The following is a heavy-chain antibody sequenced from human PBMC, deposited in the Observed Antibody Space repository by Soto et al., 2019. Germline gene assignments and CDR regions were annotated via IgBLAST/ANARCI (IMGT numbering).Heavy chain of an antibody. CDR2: INPNSGGT. J-gene: IGHJ4*02. D-gene: IGHD1-7*01. CDR3: ARDIGEENWNYMVPGDY. Sequence: QVQLVQSGAEVKKPGASVKVSCKASGYTFTGYYMHWVRQAPGQGLEWMGWINPNSGGTNYAQKFQGWVTMTRDTSISTAYMQLSRLRSDDTAVHYCARDIGEENWNYMVPGDYWGQGSLVTVSS. CDR1: GYTFTGYY. V-gene: IGHV1-2*04.